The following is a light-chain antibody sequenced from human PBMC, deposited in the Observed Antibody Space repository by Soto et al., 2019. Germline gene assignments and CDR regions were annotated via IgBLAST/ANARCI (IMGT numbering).Light chain of an antibody. V-gene: IGLV2-8*01. CDR3: SSYAGSNTHVV. CDR2: EVS. Sequence: QSVLTQPPSASGSPGQSVTISCTGTSSDVGGYNYVSWYQQHPGKAPKLMIYEVSKRPSGVPVRFSGSKSGNTASLTVSGLQAEDEADYYCSSYAGSNTHVVFGGGTKVTVL. J-gene: IGLJ2*01. CDR1: SSDVGGYNY.